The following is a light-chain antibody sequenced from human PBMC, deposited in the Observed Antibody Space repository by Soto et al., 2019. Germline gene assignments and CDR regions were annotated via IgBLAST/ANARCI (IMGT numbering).Light chain of an antibody. J-gene: IGLJ1*01. CDR3: MSYVGSNIFV. Sequence: QSALTQPPSASGSPGQSVTISCTGTSGDVGGYYYVSWYQHHPGKVPKLIIYEVTKRPSGVPDRFSGSKSGNTASLTVSGLQAEDEADYYCMSYVGSNIFVFGPGTKVTVL. CDR2: EVT. V-gene: IGLV2-8*01. CDR1: SGDVGGYYY.